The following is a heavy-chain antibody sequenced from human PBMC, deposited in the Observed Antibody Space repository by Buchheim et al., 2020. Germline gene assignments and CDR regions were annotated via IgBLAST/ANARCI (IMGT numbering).Heavy chain of an antibody. V-gene: IGHV3-48*01. Sequence: EVQLVESGGGLVQPGGSLRLSCAASGFTFSSYSMNWVRQAPGKGLEWVSYISSSSSTIYYADSVKGRFTISRDNAKNSLYLQMNSLRAEDAAVYYCARDRSYYSSSWYYFDYWGQGTL. CDR1: GFTFSSYS. CDR3: ARDRSYYSSSWYYFDY. J-gene: IGHJ4*02. CDR2: ISSSSSTI. D-gene: IGHD6-13*01.